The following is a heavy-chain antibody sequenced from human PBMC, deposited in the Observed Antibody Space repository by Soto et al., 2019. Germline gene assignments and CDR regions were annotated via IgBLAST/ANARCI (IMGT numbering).Heavy chain of an antibody. CDR3: ARGIATGQLDP. V-gene: IGHV1-3*01. CDR2: INPDNGNT. CDR1: GYTFTRYT. J-gene: IGHJ5*02. Sequence: QVQLVQSGAEVKKPGASVKISCKASGYTFTRYTMNWVRQAPGQRLEWMGWINPDNGNTKSSQKLQDRVIITGDTSASTAYMDLSSLRSEDTAVYYCARGIATGQLDPWGQGTLVTVSS. D-gene: IGHD2-15*01.